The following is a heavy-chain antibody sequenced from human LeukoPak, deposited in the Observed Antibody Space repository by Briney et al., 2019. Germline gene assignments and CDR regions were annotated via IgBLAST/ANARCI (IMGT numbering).Heavy chain of an antibody. CDR1: GGTFSSYA. CDR3: ARGGLEVYDILTGPLDY. D-gene: IGHD3-9*01. CDR2: IIPIFGTA. V-gene: IGHV1-69*05. Sequence: SVKVSCKASGGTFSSYAISWVRQAPGQGLEWMGGIIPIFGTANYAQKFQGRVTITTDEATSTAYMELSSLRSEDTAVYYCARGGLEVYDILTGPLDYWGQGTLVTVSS. J-gene: IGHJ4*02.